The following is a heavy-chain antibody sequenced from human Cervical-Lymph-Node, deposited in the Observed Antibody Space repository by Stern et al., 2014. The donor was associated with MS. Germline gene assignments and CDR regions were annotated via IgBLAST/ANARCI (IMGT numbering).Heavy chain of an antibody. J-gene: IGHJ4*02. V-gene: IGHV1-69*09. Sequence: VQLVQSGAEVKKPGSSVKVSCKASGGTFSSYTISWVRQAPGQGLEWMGRIIPILGIANYAQKFQGRVTITADKSTSTAYMELRSLRSEDTAVYYCARLAVADSGYWGQGTLVTVSS. CDR2: IIPILGIA. CDR1: GGTFSSYT. CDR3: ARLAVADSGY. D-gene: IGHD6-19*01.